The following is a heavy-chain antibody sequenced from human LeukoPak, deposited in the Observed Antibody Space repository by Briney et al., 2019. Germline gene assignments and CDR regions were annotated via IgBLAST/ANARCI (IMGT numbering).Heavy chain of an antibody. CDR1: GYTFSDYY. V-gene: IGHV3-11*01. J-gene: IGHJ4*02. D-gene: IGHD2-2*01. CDR2: ISSSGSTI. CDR3: ARGSYQLLSPPTV. Sequence: GGSLRLSCAASGYTFSDYYMSWIRQAPGKGLEWVSYISSSGSTIYYADSVKGRFTISRDNAKNSLYLQMNSLRAEDTAVYYCARGSYQLLSPPTVWGQGTLVTVSS.